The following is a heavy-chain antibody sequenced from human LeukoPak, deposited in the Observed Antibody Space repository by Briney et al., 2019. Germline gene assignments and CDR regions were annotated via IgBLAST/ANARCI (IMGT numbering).Heavy chain of an antibody. CDR2: LSYDGST. CDR3: ARPTVATPYYFAH. J-gene: IGHJ4*02. V-gene: IGHV4-39*01. CDR1: DGSISSRSYY. D-gene: IGHD4-23*01. Sequence: SETLSLTCTVSDGSISSRSYYYAWIRQPRGKGGEWIGSLSYDGSTYRHPSLKSRVTVSVDTSKDKFSLQLSSVTAADTAVYYCARPTVATPYYFAHWGQGTLVTVSS.